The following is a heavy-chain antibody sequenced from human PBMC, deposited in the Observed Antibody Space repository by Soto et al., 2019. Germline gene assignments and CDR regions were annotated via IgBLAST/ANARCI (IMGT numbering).Heavy chain of an antibody. V-gene: IGHV3-21*01. J-gene: IGHJ6*02. CDR3: ATGGSPMVTPVFYGMDV. Sequence: EVQLVESGGGLVKPGGSLRLSCAASGFKFSSYSMNWVRQAPGRGLEWVSSIGSSTSFIYYADSVKGRFTISRDNARNSFYLQMNRLRAEDTAVYYCATGGSPMVTPVFYGMDVWGQGTTVTVS. CDR2: IGSSTSFI. D-gene: IGHD2-21*02. CDR1: GFKFSSYS.